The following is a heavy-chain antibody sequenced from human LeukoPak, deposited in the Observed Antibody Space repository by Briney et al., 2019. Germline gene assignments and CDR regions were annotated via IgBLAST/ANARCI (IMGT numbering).Heavy chain of an antibody. D-gene: IGHD1-26*01. Sequence: TLSLTCTVSGGSISSGSYYWSWIRQPAGKGLEWIGRIYSSGTTNYNPSLKSRVTISVDTSKNQFSLKLSSVTAADTAVYYCARDGGDILGATSFAFDYWGQGTLVTVSS. CDR3: ARDGGDILGATSFAFDY. J-gene: IGHJ4*02. V-gene: IGHV4-61*02. CDR1: GGSISSGSYY. CDR2: IYSSGTT.